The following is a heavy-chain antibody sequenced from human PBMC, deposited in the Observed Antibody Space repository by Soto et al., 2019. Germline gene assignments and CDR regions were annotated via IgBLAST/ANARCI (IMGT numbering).Heavy chain of an antibody. CDR3: ARIGYSSSSFDY. CDR1: GFTFTNYG. V-gene: IGHV3-7*01. D-gene: IGHD6-6*01. CDR2: IKKDGSEK. J-gene: IGHJ4*02. Sequence: GGSLRLSCAASGFTFTNYGMSWVRQAPGKGLEWVANIKKDGSEKNYVNSEGRFTISRDNAKNSVFLQVNSVRAEDTAIYYCARIGYSSSSFDYWGQGTLVTVSS.